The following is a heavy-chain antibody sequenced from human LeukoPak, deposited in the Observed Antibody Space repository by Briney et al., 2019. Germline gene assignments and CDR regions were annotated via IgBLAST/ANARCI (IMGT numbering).Heavy chain of an antibody. CDR2: SRNKAKSYTT. V-gene: IGHV3-72*01. J-gene: IGHJ4*02. CDR3: VRVGSVSGSDYLDY. CDR1: GFTFSDHF. D-gene: IGHD6-19*01. Sequence: GGSLRLSCAVSGFTFSDHFLDWVRQAPGKGLEWVGRSRNKAKSYTTEYAASVKGRFTISRDDSMNSLYLQMNSLETEDTAVYYCVRVGSVSGSDYLDYWGQGTLVTVSS.